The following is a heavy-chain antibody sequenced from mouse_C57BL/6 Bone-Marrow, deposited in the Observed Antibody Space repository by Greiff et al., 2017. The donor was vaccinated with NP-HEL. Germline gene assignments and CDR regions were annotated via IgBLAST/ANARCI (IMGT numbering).Heavy chain of an antibody. Sequence: EVKLVESGGDLVKPGGSLKLSCAASGFTFSSYGLSWVRQTPDKRLEWVATISSGGSYNYSPDSVKGRFTISRDNAKNTLYLQMSSLKSEDTAMYYCARHWSLPFAYWGQGTLVTVSA. D-gene: IGHD6-1*01. J-gene: IGHJ3*01. CDR1: GFTFSSYG. V-gene: IGHV5-6*01. CDR2: ISSGGSYN. CDR3: ARHWSLPFAY.